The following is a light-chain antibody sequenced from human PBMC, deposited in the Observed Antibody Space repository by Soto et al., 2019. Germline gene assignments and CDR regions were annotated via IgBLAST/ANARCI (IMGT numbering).Light chain of an antibody. CDR2: ANN. CDR3: QSYDNSLSGWL. V-gene: IGLV1-40*01. CDR1: TSNIGAGYD. J-gene: IGLJ2*01. Sequence: QAVVTQPPSVSGAPGQRVTISCTGSTSNIGAGYDVHWYQQVPGTTPKLLIFANNNRPSGVPDRFSGSKSGTSASLVITGLQAEDEADYYCQSYDNSLSGWLFGGGTKVTVL.